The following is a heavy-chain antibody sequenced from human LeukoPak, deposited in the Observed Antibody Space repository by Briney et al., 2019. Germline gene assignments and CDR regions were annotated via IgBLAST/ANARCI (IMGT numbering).Heavy chain of an antibody. CDR1: GYSISSGYY. V-gene: IGHV4-38-2*01. J-gene: IGHJ4*02. CDR2: IYHSGST. D-gene: IGHD2-15*01. CDR3: ARILGNYFDY. Sequence: SETLSLTCAVSGYSISSGYYWGWIRQPPGKRLEWVGSIYHSGSTYYTPSLKSRVTISVDTSKNQFALKLSSVTAADTAVYYCARILGNYFDYWGQGTLVTVSS.